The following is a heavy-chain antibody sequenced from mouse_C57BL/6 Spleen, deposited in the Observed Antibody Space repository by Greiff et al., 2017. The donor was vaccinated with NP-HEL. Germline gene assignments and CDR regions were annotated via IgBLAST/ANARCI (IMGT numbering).Heavy chain of an antibody. Sequence: EVQGVESGGGLVKPGGSLKLSCAASGFTFSDYGMHWVRQAPEKGLEWVAYISSGSSTIYYADTVKGRFTISRDNAKNTLFLQMTSLRSEDTAMYYCARESGDYGAWFAYWGQGTLVTVSA. V-gene: IGHV5-17*01. D-gene: IGHD2-4*01. CDR2: ISSGSSTI. CDR1: GFTFSDYG. J-gene: IGHJ3*01. CDR3: ARESGDYGAWFAY.